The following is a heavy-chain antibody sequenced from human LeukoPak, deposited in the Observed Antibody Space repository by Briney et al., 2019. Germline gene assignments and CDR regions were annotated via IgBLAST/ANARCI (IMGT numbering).Heavy chain of an antibody. J-gene: IGHJ4*02. D-gene: IGHD1-26*01. CDR3: ARIRSIVGATWYFDY. CDR2: IYYSGST. CDR1: GGSISSYY. Sequence: PSETLSLTCTVSGGSISSYYWSWIRQPPGKGLEWIGYIYYSGSTNYNPSLKSRVTISVDTSKNQFSLKLSSVTAADTAVYYCARIRSIVGATWYFDYWGQGTLVTVSS. V-gene: IGHV4-59*01.